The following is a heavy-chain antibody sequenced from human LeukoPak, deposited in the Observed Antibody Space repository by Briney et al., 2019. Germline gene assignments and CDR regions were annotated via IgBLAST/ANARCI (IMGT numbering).Heavy chain of an antibody. CDR1: GFTFSSYW. D-gene: IGHD3-16*01. CDR3: ASGRQLGY. Sequence: GGSLRLSCAASGFTFSSYWVSCVRQAPGKGLEWVDNIKQDGSEKYYVDSVKGRFTISRDNAKNSLYLQMNSLRAEDTALYYCASGRQLGYWGQGTLVTVSS. J-gene: IGHJ4*02. CDR2: IKQDGSEK. V-gene: IGHV3-7*01.